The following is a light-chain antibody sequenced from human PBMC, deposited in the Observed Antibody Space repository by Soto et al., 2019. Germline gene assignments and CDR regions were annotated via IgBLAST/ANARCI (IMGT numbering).Light chain of an antibody. CDR1: SSDVGGYNY. CDR3: SSYTGTSNSGV. V-gene: IGLV2-8*01. J-gene: IGLJ1*01. CDR2: EVS. Sequence: QSALTQPPSASGSPGQSVTISCTGSSSDVGGYNYVSWYQQHPGKAPKLVIYEVSKRPSGVPDRFSGSKSGNTASLTVSALQAEDEADYYCSSYTGTSNSGVFGPGTKVTVL.